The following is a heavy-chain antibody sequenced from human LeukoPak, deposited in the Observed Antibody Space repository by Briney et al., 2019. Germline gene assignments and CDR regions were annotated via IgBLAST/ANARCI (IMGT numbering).Heavy chain of an antibody. D-gene: IGHD1-26*01. CDR3: ARRATVGATRSPFDY. J-gene: IGHJ4*02. CDR1: GGSISSYY. V-gene: IGHV4-59*08. CDR2: IYYSGST. Sequence: PSETLSLTCTVSGGSISSYYWSWIRQPPGKGLEWIGYIYYSGSTNYNPSLKSRVTISVDTSKNQFSLKLSSVTAADTAVYYCARRATVGATRSPFDYWGQGTLVTVSS.